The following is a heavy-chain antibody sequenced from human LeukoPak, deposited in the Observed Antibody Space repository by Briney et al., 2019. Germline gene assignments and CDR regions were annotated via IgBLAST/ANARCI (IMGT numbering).Heavy chain of an antibody. J-gene: IGHJ4*02. CDR2: ISYDGSNK. Sequence: GGSLRLSCAASGFTFSGYPIHWVRQAPGKGLEWVAVISYDGSNKYYADSVKGRFTISRDNSKNTLYLQMNSLRAEDTAVYYCAKSYPPLLPFDYWGQGTLVTVSS. CDR1: GFTFSGYP. CDR3: AKSYPPLLPFDY. V-gene: IGHV3-30-3*02. D-gene: IGHD2-15*01.